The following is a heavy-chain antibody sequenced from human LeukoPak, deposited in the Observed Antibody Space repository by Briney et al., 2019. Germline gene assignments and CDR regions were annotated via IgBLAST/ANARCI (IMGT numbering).Heavy chain of an antibody. CDR1: GGSFSGYY. D-gene: IGHD3-3*01. J-gene: IGHJ5*02. CDR2: INHSGST. CDR3: ARGRITIFGVVIRKAPDNWFDP. Sequence: PETLSLTCAVYGGSFSGYYWSWIRQPPGKGLEWIGEINHSGSTNYNPSLKSRVTISVDTSKNQFSLKLSSVTAADTAVYYCARGRITIFGVVIRKAPDNWFDPWGQGTLVTVSS. V-gene: IGHV4-34*01.